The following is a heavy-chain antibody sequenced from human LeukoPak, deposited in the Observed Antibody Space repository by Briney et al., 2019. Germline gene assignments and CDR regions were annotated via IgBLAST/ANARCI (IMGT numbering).Heavy chain of an antibody. D-gene: IGHD2/OR15-2a*01. J-gene: IGHJ4*02. Sequence: WGSLTLSCAASGFTFSSYCMSWVRQAPGKGLEWVANIKQDGSEKYYVDSVKGRFTISRDNAKNSLYLQMNSLRAEDTAVYYCARGLRIFATEFGYWGQGTLVTVSS. CDR2: IKQDGSEK. CDR3: ARGLRIFATEFGY. V-gene: IGHV3-7*04. CDR1: GFTFSSYC.